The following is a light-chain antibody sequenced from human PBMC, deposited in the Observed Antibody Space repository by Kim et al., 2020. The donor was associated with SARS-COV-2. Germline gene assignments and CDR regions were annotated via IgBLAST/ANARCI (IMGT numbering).Light chain of an antibody. V-gene: IGKV1-5*03. J-gene: IGKJ2*01. Sequence: SASLGARLTITCRASRSIINRLAWYQQKPGKAPKLLIYKASSLESGVPSRFSGSGSGTEFTLTISSLQPDDFASYHCQQYNSDPLTFGQGPKLEI. CDR1: RSIINR. CDR3: QQYNSDPLT. CDR2: KAS.